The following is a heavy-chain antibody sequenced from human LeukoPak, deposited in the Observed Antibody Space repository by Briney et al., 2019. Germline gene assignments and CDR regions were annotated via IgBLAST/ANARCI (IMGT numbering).Heavy chain of an antibody. CDR1: GGTVTSSTYF. Sequence: SETLSLTCTLSGGTVTSSTYFWGWIRQPPGKGLEWIGSISYSGATYYNPSLKSRVSMSVHTSKNQFSLKLSPVTTADTAVFYCARDGFYYHYYMDVWGEGTTVTVSS. CDR2: ISYSGAT. J-gene: IGHJ6*03. D-gene: IGHD1-14*01. V-gene: IGHV4-39*07. CDR3: ARDGFYYHYYMDV.